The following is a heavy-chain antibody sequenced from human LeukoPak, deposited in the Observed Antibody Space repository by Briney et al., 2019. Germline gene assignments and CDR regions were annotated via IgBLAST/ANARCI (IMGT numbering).Heavy chain of an antibody. CDR1: GFTFSDAW. CDR3: ARDKRDGMDV. Sequence: GGSLRLSCAVSGFTFSDAWMSWVRQAPGKGLEWVSVIYSGGSTYYADSVKGRFTISRDNSKNTLYLQMNSLRAEDTAVYYCARDKRDGMDVWGQGTTVTVSS. CDR2: IYSGGST. J-gene: IGHJ6*02. V-gene: IGHV3-53*01.